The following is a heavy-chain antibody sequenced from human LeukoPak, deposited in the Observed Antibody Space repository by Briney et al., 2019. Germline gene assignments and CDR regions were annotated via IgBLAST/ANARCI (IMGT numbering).Heavy chain of an antibody. J-gene: IGHJ3*02. CDR2: ISSSSSTI. Sequence: PGGSLRLSCAASGFTFSSYSMNWVRQAPGKGLEWVSYISSSSSTIYYADSVKGRFTISRDNAKNSLYLQMNSLRAEDTAVYYCARDDLDSGSYYGAFDIWGQGTMVTVSS. V-gene: IGHV3-48*01. CDR1: GFTFSSYS. D-gene: IGHD1-26*01. CDR3: ARDDLDSGSYYGAFDI.